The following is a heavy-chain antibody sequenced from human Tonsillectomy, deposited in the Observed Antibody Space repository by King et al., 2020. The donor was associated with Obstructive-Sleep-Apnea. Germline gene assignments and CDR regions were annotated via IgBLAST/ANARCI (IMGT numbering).Heavy chain of an antibody. CDR2: IKQDGSEK. Sequence: VQLVESGGGLVQSGGSLRLSCAASGFTCSDYWITWVRQAPGKVLEWVANIKQDGSEKYYVDSVKGRFTISRDNADNSLSLQMDSLRAEDTAVYYCAKGSYRHDYWGQGTLVTVSS. D-gene: IGHD3-16*02. CDR1: GFTCSDYW. CDR3: AKGSYRHDY. J-gene: IGHJ4*02. V-gene: IGHV3-7*03.